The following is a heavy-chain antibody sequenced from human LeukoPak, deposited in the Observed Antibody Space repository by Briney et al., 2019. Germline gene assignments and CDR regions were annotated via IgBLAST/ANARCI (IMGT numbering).Heavy chain of an antibody. J-gene: IGHJ5*02. V-gene: IGHV4-38-2*02. CDR2: IYHSRST. D-gene: IGHD4-17*01. Sequence: SETLSLTCTVSGYSISSGYYWGWIRQPPGKGLEWIGSIYHSRSTYYNPSLKSRVTISVDTSKNQFSLKLSSVTAADTAVYYCAKYYGDFVGWFDPWGQGTLVTVSS. CDR1: GYSISSGYY. CDR3: AKYYGDFVGWFDP.